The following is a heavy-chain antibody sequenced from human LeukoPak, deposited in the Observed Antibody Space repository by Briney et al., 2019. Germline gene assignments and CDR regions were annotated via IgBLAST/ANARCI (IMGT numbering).Heavy chain of an antibody. D-gene: IGHD3-10*01. J-gene: IGHJ6*02. V-gene: IGHV4-34*01. CDR2: INHSGST. CDR1: GGSFSGYY. CDR3: ARGFGLGYYYYGMDV. Sequence: SETLSLTCAVYGGSFSGYYWSWIRQPPGKGLEWIGEINHSGSTNYNPSLKSRVTISVGTSKNQFSLKLSSVTAADTAVYYCARGFGLGYYYYGMDVWGQGTTVTVSS.